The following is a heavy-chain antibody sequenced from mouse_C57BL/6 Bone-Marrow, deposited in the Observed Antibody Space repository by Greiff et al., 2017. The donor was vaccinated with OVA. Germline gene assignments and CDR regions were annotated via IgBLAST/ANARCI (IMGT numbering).Heavy chain of an antibody. J-gene: IGHJ1*03. CDR3: ASHYYGSIHWYFDV. D-gene: IGHD1-1*01. V-gene: IGHV14-2*01. CDR2: LDPEDGDT. CDR1: GFNIKDYY. Sequence: VQLQQSGAELVKPGASVTLSCTASGFNIKDYYMHWVEQRTEQGLEWIGRLDPEDGDTKYAPKFKGKATITADTSSNTAYLQLSSLTSEDTAVYYCASHYYGSIHWYFDVWGTGTTVTVSS.